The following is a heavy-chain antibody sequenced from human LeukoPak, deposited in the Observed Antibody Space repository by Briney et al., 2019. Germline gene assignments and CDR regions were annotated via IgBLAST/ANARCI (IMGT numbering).Heavy chain of an antibody. CDR2: ISSSSSYI. CDR1: GFTFSNYS. D-gene: IGHD6-19*01. CDR3: ARASGWAFDY. J-gene: IGHJ4*02. V-gene: IGHV3-21*01. Sequence: GGSLRLSCAASGFTFSNYSMNWVRQAPGKGLEWVSSISSSSSYIYYADSVKGRFTISRDNAKSSLYLQMNSLRAEDTAVYYCARASGWAFDYWGQGTLVTVSS.